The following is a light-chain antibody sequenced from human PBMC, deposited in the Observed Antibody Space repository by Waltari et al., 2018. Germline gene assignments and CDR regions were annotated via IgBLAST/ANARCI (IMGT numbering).Light chain of an antibody. V-gene: IGLV4-69*01. J-gene: IGLJ2*01. CDR2: VNSDGTH. Sequence: QLVLTQSPSASASLGASVKLTCTLSSGHSTYTIAWHQQQPETGPRYLMRVNSDGTHSKGDGVPDRFSGSTSGGERHLTISSLQSEDEADYYCQTWGTGTVVFGGGTKLTVL. CDR3: QTWGTGTVV. CDR1: SGHSTYT.